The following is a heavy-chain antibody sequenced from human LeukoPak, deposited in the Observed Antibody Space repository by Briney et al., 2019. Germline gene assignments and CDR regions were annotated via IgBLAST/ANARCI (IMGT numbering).Heavy chain of an antibody. CDR2: IIPIFGTA. CDR3: ARDQLVGATTGLYY. V-gene: IGHV1-69*13. CDR1: GGTFSSYG. D-gene: IGHD1-26*01. Sequence: GASVKVSCKASGGTFSSYGISWVRQAPGQGLEWMGGIIPIFGTANYAQKFQGRVTITADQSTSTAYMELSSLRSDDTAVYYCARDQLVGATTGLYYWGQGTLVTVSS. J-gene: IGHJ4*02.